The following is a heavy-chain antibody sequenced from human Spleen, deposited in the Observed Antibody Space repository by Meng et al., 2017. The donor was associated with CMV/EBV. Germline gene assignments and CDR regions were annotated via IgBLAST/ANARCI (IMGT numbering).Heavy chain of an antibody. J-gene: IGHJ4*02. V-gene: IGHV3-49*04. D-gene: IGHD1-14*01. CDR2: IRSKPYAGTT. Sequence: GGSLSLSCAASGFSFSSYEMNWVRQAPGKGLEWVGFIRSKPYAGTTEYAASVKGRFTISRDDSRSIAYLQMNTLKTEDTAVYYCTRAPFRYRTYSFDYWGQGTLVTVSS. CDR3: TRAPFRYRTYSFDY. CDR1: GFSFSSYE.